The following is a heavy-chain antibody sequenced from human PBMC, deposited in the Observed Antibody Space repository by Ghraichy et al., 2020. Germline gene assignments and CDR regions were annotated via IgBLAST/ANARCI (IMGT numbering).Heavy chain of an antibody. CDR1: GGTFSSYA. V-gene: IGHV1-69*13. Sequence: SVKVSCKASGGTFSSYAISWVRQAPGQGLEWMGGIIPIFGTANYAQKFQGRVTITADESTSTAYMELSSLRSEDTAVYYCATVTHCTNGVCSQQFTIFFRRDNTHHGAFDIWGQGTMVTVSS. J-gene: IGHJ3*02. D-gene: IGHD2-8*01. CDR2: IIPIFGTA. CDR3: ATVTHCTNGVCSQQFTIFFRRDNTHHGAFDI.